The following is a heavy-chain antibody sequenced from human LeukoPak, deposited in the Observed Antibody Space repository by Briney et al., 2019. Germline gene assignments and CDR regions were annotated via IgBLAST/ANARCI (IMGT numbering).Heavy chain of an antibody. Sequence: ASVKVSCKASGYTFTSYGISWVRQAPGQGLEWMGWISAYNGNTNYAQKLQGRVTMTTDTSTSTAYMELRSLRSDDAAVYYCASYCSSTSCYPAGGFDYWGQGTLVTVSS. CDR2: ISAYNGNT. V-gene: IGHV1-18*01. J-gene: IGHJ4*02. D-gene: IGHD2-2*01. CDR1: GYTFTSYG. CDR3: ASYCSSTSCYPAGGFDY.